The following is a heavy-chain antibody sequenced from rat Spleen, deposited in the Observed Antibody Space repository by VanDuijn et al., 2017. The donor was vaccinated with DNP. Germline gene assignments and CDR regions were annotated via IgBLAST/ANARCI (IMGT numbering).Heavy chain of an antibody. Sequence: EVQLVETGGGSVQPGRSLKLSCVASGFTVSSYWMFWIRQAPGKGLEWVASIIYAGTNTYYGDSVKGRFTISRDNAKSTLYLQMNSLRSEDTATYYCARHNSGFDYWGQGVMVTVSS. J-gene: IGHJ2*01. CDR1: GFTVSSYW. D-gene: IGHD4-3*01. V-gene: IGHV5-22*01. CDR3: ARHNSGFDY. CDR2: IIYAGTNT.